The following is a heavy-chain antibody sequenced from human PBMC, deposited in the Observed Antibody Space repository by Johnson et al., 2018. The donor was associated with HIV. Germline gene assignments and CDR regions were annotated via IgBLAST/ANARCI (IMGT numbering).Heavy chain of an antibody. CDR3: ARDLFSAVAGMGGAFDI. J-gene: IGHJ3*02. CDR1: RFTFEDYG. CDR2: INWNGGST. D-gene: IGHD6-19*01. Sequence: VQLVESGGGVVRPGGSLRLSCAASRFTFEDYGMSWVRQAPGKGLEWVSGINWNGGSTGYADSVKGRFPISRDNAKKFLYLQMNSLRAEDTALYYCARDLFSAVAGMGGAFDIWGQGTMVTVSS. V-gene: IGHV3-20*04.